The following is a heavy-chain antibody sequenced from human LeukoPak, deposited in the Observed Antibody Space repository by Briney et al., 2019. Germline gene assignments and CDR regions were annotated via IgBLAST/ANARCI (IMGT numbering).Heavy chain of an antibody. CDR2: ISYDGSNK. D-gene: IGHD6-13*01. CDR1: GFTFSSYA. Sequence: GGSLRLSCAASGFTFSSYAMHWVRHAPGKGLEWLAVISYDGSNKYYAASVKGRFTISRDNSKNTLYLQMNSLRAEDTAVYYGTRYPLLAGPCDSWGQRTLVTVSS. V-gene: IGHV3-30-3*01. CDR3: TRYPLLAGPCDS. J-gene: IGHJ4*02.